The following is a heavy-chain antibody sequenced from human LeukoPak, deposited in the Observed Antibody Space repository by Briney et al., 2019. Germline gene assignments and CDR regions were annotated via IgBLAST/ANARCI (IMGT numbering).Heavy chain of an antibody. D-gene: IGHD4-23*01. J-gene: IGHJ6*03. Sequence: ASVKVSCKASGGSFSTYAISWVRQAPGQGLEWMGGIIPIHSTANYAQRFQGRVTITAEESTKTAYMELRRLRSEDTAVYYCARGREEGAGNAVTYYYFMDVWGQGTTVTVSS. CDR2: IIPIHSTA. V-gene: IGHV1-69*13. CDR3: ARGREEGAGNAVTYYYFMDV. CDR1: GGSFSTYA.